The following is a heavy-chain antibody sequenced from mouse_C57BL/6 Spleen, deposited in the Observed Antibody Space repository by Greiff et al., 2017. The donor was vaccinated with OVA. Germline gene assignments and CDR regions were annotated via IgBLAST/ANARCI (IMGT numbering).Heavy chain of an antibody. CDR2: ISSGSSTI. D-gene: IGHD1-1*01. J-gene: IGHJ3*01. CDR1: GFTFSDYG. CDR3: ERDYYYGSSYVAWFAY. V-gene: IGHV5-17*01. Sequence: EVQLVESGGGLVKPGGSLKLSCAASGFTFSDYGMHWVRQAPEKGLEWVAYISSGSSTIYYADTVKGRFTISRDNAKNTLFLQITSLRSEDTAMYYGERDYYYGSSYVAWFAYWGQGTLVTVSA.